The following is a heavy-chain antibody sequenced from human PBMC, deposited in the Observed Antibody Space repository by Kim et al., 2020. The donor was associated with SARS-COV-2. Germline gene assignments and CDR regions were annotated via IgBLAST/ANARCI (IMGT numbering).Heavy chain of an antibody. CDR2: IYWDDDK. V-gene: IGHV2-5*02. CDR3: AHKGRQYQLQKAPGVYNWFDP. CDR1: GFSLSTSGVG. J-gene: IGHJ5*02. Sequence: SGPTLVNPTQTLTLTCTFSGFSLSTSGVGVGWIRQPPGKALEWLALIYWDDDKRYSPSLKSRLTITKDTSKNQVVLTMTNMDPVDTATYYCAHKGRQYQLQKAPGVYNWFDPWGQGTLVTVSS. D-gene: IGHD2-2*01.